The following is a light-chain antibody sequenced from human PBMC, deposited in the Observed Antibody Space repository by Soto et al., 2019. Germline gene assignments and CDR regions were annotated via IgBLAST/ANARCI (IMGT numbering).Light chain of an antibody. CDR1: KSVLYSSNNKNY. J-gene: IGKJ1*01. CDR3: QQYYSTPTWT. CDR2: WAS. Sequence: DIVMTQSPDSLAVSLGDRATINCKSSKSVLYSSNNKNYLAWYQQKPGQPPKLLIYWASTRESGVPDRFSGSWSGTDFPRTISSLQAEDVAVYYCQQYYSTPTWTFGQGTKVEIK. V-gene: IGKV4-1*01.